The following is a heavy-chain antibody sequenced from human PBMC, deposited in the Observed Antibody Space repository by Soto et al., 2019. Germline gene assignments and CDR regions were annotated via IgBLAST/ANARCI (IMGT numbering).Heavy chain of an antibody. CDR3: ARGGPGVATIDYYYYGMDV. Sequence: QVQLVQSGAEVKKPGSSVKVSCKASGGTFSSYAISWERQAPGQGLEWMGGIIPIFGTANYAQKFQGRVTITADESTSTAYMELSSLRSEDTAVYYCARGGPGVATIDYYYYGMDVWGQGTTVTVSS. CDR2: IIPIFGTA. CDR1: GGTFSSYA. V-gene: IGHV1-69*12. J-gene: IGHJ6*02. D-gene: IGHD5-12*01.